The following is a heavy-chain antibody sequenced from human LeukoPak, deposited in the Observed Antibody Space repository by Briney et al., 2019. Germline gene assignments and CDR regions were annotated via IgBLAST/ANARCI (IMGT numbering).Heavy chain of an antibody. CDR3: ASGPYYYDSSGHIPGAFDI. J-gene: IGHJ3*02. CDR1: GVSISSYY. CDR2: IYYSGST. Sequence: PSETLSLTCTVSGVSISSYYWSWIRQPPGKGLEWIGYIYYSGSTNYNPSLKSRVTISVDTSKNQFSLKLSSVTAADTAVYYCASGPYYYDSSGHIPGAFDIWGQGTMGTVSS. D-gene: IGHD3-22*01. V-gene: IGHV4-59*01.